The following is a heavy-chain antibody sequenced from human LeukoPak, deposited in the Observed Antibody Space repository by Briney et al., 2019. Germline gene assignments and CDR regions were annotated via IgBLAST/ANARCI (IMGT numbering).Heavy chain of an antibody. J-gene: IGHJ4*02. D-gene: IGHD4-17*01. V-gene: IGHV1-2*02. CDR2: INPNRGGT. CDR3: ARDGAGNDYDDSHLDY. CDR1: GYTFTGYY. Sequence: GASVKVSCKASGYTFTGYYMHWVRQAPGQGLEWMGWINPNRGGTNYAQKFQGRVTMTRDTSISTAYMELSRLRSDDTALYYCARDGAGNDYDDSHLDYWGQGTLVTVSS.